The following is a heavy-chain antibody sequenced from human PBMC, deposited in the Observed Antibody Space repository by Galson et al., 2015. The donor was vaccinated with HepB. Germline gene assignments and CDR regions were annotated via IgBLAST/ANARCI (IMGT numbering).Heavy chain of an antibody. J-gene: IGHJ4*02. CDR2: ISRDGSRT. CDR3: VRETEVVPGALDC. Sequence: SLRLSCAASGFTFSRYWMHWVRQAPGKGLVWVSHISRDGSRTSYADSVKGRFTISKDNAKNTLYLQMDSLRAEDTAVYYCVRETEVVPGALDCWGPGTLVTVSS. D-gene: IGHD2-2*01. V-gene: IGHV3-74*01. CDR1: GFTFSRYW.